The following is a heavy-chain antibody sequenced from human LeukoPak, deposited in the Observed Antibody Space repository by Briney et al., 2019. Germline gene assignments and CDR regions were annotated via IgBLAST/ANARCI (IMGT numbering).Heavy chain of an antibody. D-gene: IGHD5-18*01. CDR3: ARQQLQLWYD. Sequence: GGSLRLSCAASGFTFNSYSMNWVRQAPGKGLEWVSYISSSAGTTYYADSVKGRFTISRDNAKNSLYLQMNSLRAEDTAVYYCARQQLQLWYDWGQGTLVTVSS. CDR1: GFTFNSYS. CDR2: ISSSAGTT. J-gene: IGHJ4*02. V-gene: IGHV3-48*03.